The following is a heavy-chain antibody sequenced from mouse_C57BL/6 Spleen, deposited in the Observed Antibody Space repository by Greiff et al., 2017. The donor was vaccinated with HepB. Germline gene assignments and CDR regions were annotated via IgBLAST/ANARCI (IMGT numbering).Heavy chain of an antibody. V-gene: IGHV1-82*01. Sequence: QVQLKESGPELVKPGASVKISCKASGYAFSSSWMNWVKQRPGKGLEWIGRIYPGDGDTNYNGKFKGKATLTADKSSSTAYMQLSSLTSEDSAVYVCARHGSYYFDYGGQGTTLTVSS. J-gene: IGHJ2*01. CDR2: IYPGDGDT. CDR3: ARHGSYYFDY. CDR1: GYAFSSSW.